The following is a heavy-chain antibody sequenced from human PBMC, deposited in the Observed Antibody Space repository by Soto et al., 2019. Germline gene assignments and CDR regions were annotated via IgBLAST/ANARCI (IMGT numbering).Heavy chain of an antibody. D-gene: IGHD3-22*01. Sequence: EVQLVQSGAEVKKPGESLKISCKAFGYTFTNHWIGWVRQMPGKGLEWMGIIFPDDSDSKYSPSFQGQVTFSVDKSISTAYLQWGSLKASDTAMYYCVIQMYDSIGISSDIWGRGTLVTVSS. CDR2: IFPDDSDS. CDR3: VIQMYDSIGISSDI. CDR1: GYTFTNHW. J-gene: IGHJ4*02. V-gene: IGHV5-51*01.